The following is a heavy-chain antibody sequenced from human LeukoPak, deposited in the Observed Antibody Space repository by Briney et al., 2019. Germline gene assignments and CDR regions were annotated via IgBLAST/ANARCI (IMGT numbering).Heavy chain of an antibody. D-gene: IGHD6-19*01. CDR1: GFTFSSYE. Sequence: GGSLRLSCAASGFTFSSYEMNWVRQAPGKGLEWVSYISSSGSTIYYADSVKGRFTISRDNAKNSLYLQMNSLRAEDTALYYCARDLSHSPLYSSVPTPGYWGQGTLVTVSS. CDR2: ISSSGSTI. J-gene: IGHJ4*02. CDR3: ARDLSHSPLYSSVPTPGY. V-gene: IGHV3-48*03.